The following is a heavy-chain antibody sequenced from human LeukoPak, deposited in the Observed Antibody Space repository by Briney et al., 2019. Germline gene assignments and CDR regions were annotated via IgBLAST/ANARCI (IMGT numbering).Heavy chain of an antibody. D-gene: IGHD2-8*02. CDR2: ISSSGSTI. J-gene: IGHJ4*02. Sequence: GGSLRLSCAASGFTFSDYYMSWIRQAPGKGLEWVSYISSSGSTIYYADSVRGRFTISRDNAKNSLYLQMNSLRAEDTAVYYCAREYWPYYFDYWGQGTLVTVSS. V-gene: IGHV3-11*04. CDR1: GFTFSDYY. CDR3: AREYWPYYFDY.